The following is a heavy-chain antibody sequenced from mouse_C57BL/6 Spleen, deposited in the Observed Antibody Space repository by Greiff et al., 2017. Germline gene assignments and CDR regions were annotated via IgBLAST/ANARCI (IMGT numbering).Heavy chain of an antibody. J-gene: IGHJ4*01. CDR2: IHPNSGST. CDR3: ARGGDFITNPFFYAMDY. Sequence: QVQLQQPGAELVKPGASVKLSCKASGYTFTSYWMHWVKQRPGQGLEWIGMIHPNSGSTNYNEKFKSKATLTVDKSSSTAYMQLSSLTSEDSAVYYCARGGDFITNPFFYAMDYWGQGTSVTVSS. CDR1: GYTFTSYW. V-gene: IGHV1-64*01. D-gene: IGHD1-1*01.